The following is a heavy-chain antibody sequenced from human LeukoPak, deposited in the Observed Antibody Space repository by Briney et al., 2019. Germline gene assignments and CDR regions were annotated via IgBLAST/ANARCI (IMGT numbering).Heavy chain of an antibody. D-gene: IGHD3-10*01. CDR3: ARGKVITMVRGVIITYFDY. V-gene: IGHV1-46*01. CDR1: GYSFTRYF. J-gene: IGHJ4*02. CDR2: IIPSDGST. Sequence: ASVKVSCKASGYSFTRYFIHWVRQAPGQGLEWMGIIIPSDGSTSYAQKFQGRVTMTRDTSTSTVYMELSSLRSEDTAVYYCARGKVITMVRGVIITYFDYWGQGTLVTVSS.